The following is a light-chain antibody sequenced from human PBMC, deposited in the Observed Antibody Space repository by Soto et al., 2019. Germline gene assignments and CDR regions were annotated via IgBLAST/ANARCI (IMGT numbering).Light chain of an antibody. J-gene: IGKJ3*01. CDR2: WAS. V-gene: IGKV4-1*01. Sequence: DIVMTQSPDSLAVSLGERATINCKSSQRVLYSSNNKNYLAWYQQKPGQPPKVVIYWASSRESGVPDRFSGSGSGTDFTLTISSLQAEDVAVYYCQQYYNTPFTFGPGTKVDI. CDR3: QQYYNTPFT. CDR1: QRVLYSSNNKNY.